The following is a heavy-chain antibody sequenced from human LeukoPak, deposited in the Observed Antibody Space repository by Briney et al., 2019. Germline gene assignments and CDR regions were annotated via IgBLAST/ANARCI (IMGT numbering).Heavy chain of an antibody. CDR3: ARDLVGTNPDSFDV. Sequence: GGPLRLSCEASGFTFSTYSMQRVRQAPGKGLEWVSYISSSRGTIWYADSVKGRFTISRDNAKSSLYLQMNSLRAEDTAVYYCARDLVGTNPDSFDVWSQGTMVTVSS. CDR2: ISSSRGTI. D-gene: IGHD1-1*01. CDR1: GFTFSTYS. V-gene: IGHV3-48*04. J-gene: IGHJ3*01.